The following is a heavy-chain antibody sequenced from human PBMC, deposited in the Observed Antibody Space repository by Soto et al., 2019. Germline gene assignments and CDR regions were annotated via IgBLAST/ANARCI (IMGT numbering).Heavy chain of an antibody. CDR3: AKEDYYDSSAPPADY. J-gene: IGHJ4*02. Sequence: GGSLRLSCAASGFTLISYAMSWVRQAPGKGLEWVSAISGSGGSTYYADSVKGRFTISRDNSKNTLYLQMNSLRAEDTAVYYCAKEDYYDSSAPPADYWGQATLVTVSS. V-gene: IGHV3-23*01. CDR1: GFTLISYA. D-gene: IGHD3-22*01. CDR2: ISGSGGST.